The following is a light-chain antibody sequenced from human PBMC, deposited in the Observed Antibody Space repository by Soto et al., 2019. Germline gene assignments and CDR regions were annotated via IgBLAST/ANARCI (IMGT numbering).Light chain of an antibody. CDR2: GVS. Sequence: EIVMTQSPGTLSVSPGERATLSCRASQSVSVNLAWYQQKPGQAPRLLIYGVSTRATGIPARFSGSEYGTEFTLTISSLQSEDFAVYYCQQYNDWPFTFGPGTKVDIK. CDR3: QQYNDWPFT. V-gene: IGKV3-15*01. J-gene: IGKJ3*01. CDR1: QSVSVN.